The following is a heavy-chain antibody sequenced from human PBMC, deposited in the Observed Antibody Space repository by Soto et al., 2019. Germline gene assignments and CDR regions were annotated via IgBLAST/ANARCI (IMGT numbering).Heavy chain of an antibody. CDR1: EFTVSSNY. Sequence: GGSLRLSCAASEFTVSSNYMSWVRQAPGKGLEWVSFIYLSGSTYYADSVEGRFTISRDISKNTVYLQMNSLRVEDTAVYYCARVKQQLASHPFDCWGQGTLVTVSS. V-gene: IGHV3-66*01. J-gene: IGHJ4*02. CDR3: ARVKQQLASHPFDC. CDR2: IYLSGST.